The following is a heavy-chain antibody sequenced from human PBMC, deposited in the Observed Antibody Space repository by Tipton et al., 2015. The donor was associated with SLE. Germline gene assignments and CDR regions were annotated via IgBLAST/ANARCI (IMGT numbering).Heavy chain of an antibody. CDR2: IYYSGST. CDR1: GGSISSGGYY. Sequence: TLSLTCTVSGGSISSGGYYWSWIRQHPGKGLEWIGYIYYSGSTYYNPSLKSRVTISVDTSKNQFSLKLSSVTAADTAVYYCARAFVVTSFYYYVDVWGKGTTVAVPS. J-gene: IGHJ6*03. CDR3: ARAFVVTSFYYYVDV. D-gene: IGHD3-16*01. V-gene: IGHV4-31*03.